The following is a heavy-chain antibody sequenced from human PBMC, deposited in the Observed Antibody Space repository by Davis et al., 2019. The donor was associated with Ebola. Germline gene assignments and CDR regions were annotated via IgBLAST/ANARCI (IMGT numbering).Heavy chain of an antibody. D-gene: IGHD5-18*01. V-gene: IGHV3-30*02. CDR1: GFTFSSYG. CDR3: AKDEGMEMGGEFSYGAYDY. J-gene: IGHJ4*02. Sequence: GESLKISCAASGFTFSSYGMHRVRQAPGKGLEWVAVIWYDGSNKYYADSVKGRFTISRDNSKNTLYLQMNSLRAEDTAVYYCAKDEGMEMGGEFSYGAYDYWGQGTLVTVSS. CDR2: IWYDGSNK.